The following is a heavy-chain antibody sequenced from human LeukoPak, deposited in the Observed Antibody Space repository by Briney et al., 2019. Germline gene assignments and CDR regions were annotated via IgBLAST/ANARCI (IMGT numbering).Heavy chain of an antibody. CDR2: IRLDGSDK. CDR3: AREGYNYGLSYSYHFDY. V-gene: IGHV3-30*02. Sequence: PGGSLRLSCAASGFTFRSYGMHWVRQAPGKGLEWVAFIRLDGSDKYYADSVKGRFTISRDNAKNSLYLQMNSLRAEDTAVYYCAREGYNYGLSYSYHFDYWGQGVLVTVSS. D-gene: IGHD5-18*01. CDR1: GFTFRSYG. J-gene: IGHJ4*02.